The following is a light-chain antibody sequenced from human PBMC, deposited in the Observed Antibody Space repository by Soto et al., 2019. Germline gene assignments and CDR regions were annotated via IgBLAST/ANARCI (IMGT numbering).Light chain of an antibody. Sequence: DIVLTQSPGTLSLSPGERATLSCRASQSVSGNYLAWYQQKPGQSPRLLIYGSSDRATGIPDRFSGSGSGTDFTLTISSVEPEDFAMYYCQQYGSSPPYTFGQGTKLEIK. V-gene: IGKV3-20*01. CDR3: QQYGSSPPYT. J-gene: IGKJ2*01. CDR1: QSVSGNY. CDR2: GSS.